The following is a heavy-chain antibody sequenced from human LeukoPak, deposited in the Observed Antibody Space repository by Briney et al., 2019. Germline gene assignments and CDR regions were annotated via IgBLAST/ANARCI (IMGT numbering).Heavy chain of an antibody. J-gene: IGHJ6*03. CDR2: IYYRGST. CDR1: GGSISSYY. CDR3: ARTTEAHSWRTRYYDYYMDV. V-gene: IGHV4-59*01. D-gene: IGHD6-13*01. Sequence: SETLSLTCTVSGGSISSYYWSWIGQPPGKGLDWIGYIYYRGSTNYNPSLKSRVTISVDTSKNQFSLKLSSVTAADTAVYYCARTTEAHSWRTRYYDYYMDVWGKGTTVTVSS.